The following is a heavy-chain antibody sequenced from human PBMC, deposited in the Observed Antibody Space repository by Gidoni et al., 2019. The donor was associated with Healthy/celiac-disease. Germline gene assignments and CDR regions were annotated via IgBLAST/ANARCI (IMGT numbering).Heavy chain of an antibody. D-gene: IGHD3-10*01. CDR1: GGSFSGYY. CDR3: ASRDVSVGDYYGSGSYYNPYYFDY. V-gene: IGHV4-34*01. J-gene: IGHJ4*02. Sequence: QVQLQQWGAGLLKPSETLSLTCAVYGGSFSGYYWSWLRQPPGKGLEWIGEINHSGSTNYNPSLKSRVTISVDTSKNQFSLKLSSVTAADTAVYYCASRDVSVGDYYGSGSYYNPYYFDYWGQGTLVTVSS. CDR2: INHSGST.